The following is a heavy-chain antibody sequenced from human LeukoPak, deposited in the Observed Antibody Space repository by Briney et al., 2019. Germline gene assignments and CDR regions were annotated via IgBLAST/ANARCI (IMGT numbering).Heavy chain of an antibody. CDR2: IYYSGST. Sequence: PSETLSLTCTVSGGSISSSSYYWGWIRQPPGKGLEWIGYIYYSGSTNYNPSLKSRVTISVDTSKNQFSLKLSSVTAADTAVYYCARLEIVGATFDYWGQGTLVTVSS. V-gene: IGHV4-61*05. D-gene: IGHD1-26*01. CDR1: GGSISSSSYY. J-gene: IGHJ4*02. CDR3: ARLEIVGATFDY.